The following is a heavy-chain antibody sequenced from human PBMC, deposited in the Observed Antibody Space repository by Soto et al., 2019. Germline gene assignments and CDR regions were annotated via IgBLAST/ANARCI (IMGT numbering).Heavy chain of an antibody. CDR1: GFTFTRYS. CDR3: ARESEDLTSNFDY. CDR2: ISSTTNYI. J-gene: IGHJ4*02. Sequence: GVSLRLSSAASGFTFTRYSMNWVLQAPGKGLEWVSSISSTTNYIYYADSMKGRFTVSRDNAKNSVYLEMNSLSAEDTAVYYCARESEDLTSNFDYWGQGTLVTVSS. V-gene: IGHV3-21*01.